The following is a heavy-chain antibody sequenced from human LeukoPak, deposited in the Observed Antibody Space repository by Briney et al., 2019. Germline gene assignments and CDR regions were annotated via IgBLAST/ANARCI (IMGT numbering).Heavy chain of an antibody. V-gene: IGHV1-69*13. CDR3: ARDPSMVRGENTPYFDY. Sequence: ASVRVSCKASGGTFSSYAISWVRQAPGQGLEWMGGIIPIFGTADYAQKFQGRVTITADESTSTAYMDLSGLRSEDTAVYYCARDPSMVRGENTPYFDYWGQGTLVTVSS. CDR2: IIPIFGTA. CDR1: GGTFSSYA. J-gene: IGHJ4*02. D-gene: IGHD3-10*01.